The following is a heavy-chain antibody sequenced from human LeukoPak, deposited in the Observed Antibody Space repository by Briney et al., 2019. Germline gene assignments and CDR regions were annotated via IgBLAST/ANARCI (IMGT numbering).Heavy chain of an antibody. V-gene: IGHV1-18*04. CDR1: GYTFTGYY. D-gene: IGHD3-10*01. J-gene: IGHJ4*02. CDR3: ARISYYYGSGSYYNPSDY. Sequence: GASVKVSCKASGYTFTGYYMHWVRQAPGRGLEWMGWISAYNGNTNYAQKLQGRATMTTDTSTSTAYMELRSLRSDDTAVYYCARISYYYGSGSYYNPSDYWGQGTLVTVSS. CDR2: ISAYNGNT.